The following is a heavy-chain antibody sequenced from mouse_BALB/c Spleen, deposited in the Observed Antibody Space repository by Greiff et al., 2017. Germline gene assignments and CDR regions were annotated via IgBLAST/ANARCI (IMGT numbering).Heavy chain of an antibody. V-gene: IGHV2-6-5*01. CDR1: GFSLTSYD. CDR2: IWGGGST. Sequence: VQLQQSGPGLVAPSPSLSITCTASGFSLTSYDISWIRQPPGKGLEWLGVIWGGGSTYYYSALKSRLSISKDNSKSQVFLKMSSLQTDDTAMYYCAKHSGYYAMDYWGQGTSVTVSS. J-gene: IGHJ4*01. CDR3: AKHSGYYAMDY.